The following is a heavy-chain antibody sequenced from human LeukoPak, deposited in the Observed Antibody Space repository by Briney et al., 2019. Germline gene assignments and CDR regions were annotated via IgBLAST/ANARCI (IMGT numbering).Heavy chain of an antibody. CDR2: IKYDGSDK. J-gene: IGHJ4*02. Sequence: GGSPRLSCAASGFTFRDYWMTWVRQAPGKGLECVANIKYDGSDKYYVDSVKGRFTISRDNAKNSVYLQMNSLRVEDTAVYYCARRNLFDYWGQGTVVTVSS. D-gene: IGHD1-14*01. CDR1: GFTFRDYW. V-gene: IGHV3-7*01. CDR3: ARRNLFDY.